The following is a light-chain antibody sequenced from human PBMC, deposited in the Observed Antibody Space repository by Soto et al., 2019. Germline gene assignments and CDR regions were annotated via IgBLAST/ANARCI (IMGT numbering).Light chain of an antibody. CDR3: MQALQTPPT. V-gene: IGKV2-28*01. J-gene: IGKJ4*01. Sequence: DIVMTQSPFPLTVTPGEPASISCRSIESLLHSNGYNYLDWYLQKPGHSPQLLIDLGSNRASGVPDRVSGSGSGTDFTLKISRGEAEDVGVDYCMQALQTPPTFGGGTKWEI. CDR1: ESLLHSNGYNY. CDR2: LGS.